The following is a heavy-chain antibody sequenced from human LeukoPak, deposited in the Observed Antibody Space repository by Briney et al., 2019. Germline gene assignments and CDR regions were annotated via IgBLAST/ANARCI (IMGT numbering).Heavy chain of an antibody. CDR1: GFTFDDYA. CDR2: ISWNSGSI. V-gene: IGHV3-9*01. D-gene: IGHD2-2*01. J-gene: IGHJ4*02. CDR3: AKASKYQLLAAMVY. Sequence: GGSLRLSCAASGFTFDDYAMHWVRQAPGKGLEWVSGISWNSGSIGYADSVKGRFTISRDNAKNSLYLQMNSLRAEDTALYYCAKASKYQLLAAMVYWGQGTLVTVSS.